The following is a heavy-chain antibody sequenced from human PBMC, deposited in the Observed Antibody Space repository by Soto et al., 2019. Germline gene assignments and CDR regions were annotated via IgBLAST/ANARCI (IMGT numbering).Heavy chain of an antibody. J-gene: IGHJ6*02. CDR2: VSSSSSTI. CDR3: TTDPIFGVVITDMGYYYYGMDV. CDR1: GFTFSSYS. V-gene: IGHV3-48*01. Sequence: GGSLRLSCAASGFTFSSYSMNWVRQAPGKGLEWVSYVSSSSSTIYYADSVKGRFTISRDNAKNSLYLQMNSLRTEDTAVYYCTTDPIFGVVITDMGYYYYGMDVWGQGTTVTVSS. D-gene: IGHD3-3*01.